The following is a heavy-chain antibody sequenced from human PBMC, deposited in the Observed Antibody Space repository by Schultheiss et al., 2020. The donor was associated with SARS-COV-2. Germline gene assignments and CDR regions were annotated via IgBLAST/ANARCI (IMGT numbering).Heavy chain of an antibody. CDR1: GFTFSSYA. D-gene: IGHD1-1*01. J-gene: IGHJ1*01. CDR3: ARSGRYFQH. CDR2: ISGSGGST. V-gene: IGHV3-23*01. Sequence: GGSLRLSCAASGFTFSSYAMSWVRQAPGKGLEWVSAISGSGGSTYYADSVKGRFTISRENAKNSLYLQMNSLRAGDTAVYYCARSGRYFQHWAQGTLVTVSS.